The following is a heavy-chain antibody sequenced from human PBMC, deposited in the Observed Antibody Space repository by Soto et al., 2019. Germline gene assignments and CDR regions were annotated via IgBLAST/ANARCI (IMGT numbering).Heavy chain of an antibody. Sequence: PSETLSLTCAVYGGSFSGYYWSWIRQPPGEGLEWIGEINHSGSTNYNPSLKSRVTISVDTSKNQFSLKLSSVTAADTAVYYCARPLGDYWGQGTLVTVSS. J-gene: IGHJ4*02. CDR3: ARPLGDY. CDR1: GGSFSGYY. CDR2: INHSGST. V-gene: IGHV4-34*01.